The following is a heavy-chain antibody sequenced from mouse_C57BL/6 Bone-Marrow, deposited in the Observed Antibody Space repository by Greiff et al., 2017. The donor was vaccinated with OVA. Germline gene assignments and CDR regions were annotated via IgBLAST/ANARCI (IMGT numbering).Heavy chain of an antibody. V-gene: IGHV1-4*01. CDR1: GYTFTSYA. Sequence: VQLQQSGAELARPGASVKMSCQASGYTFTSYAIHWVKQRPGQGLEWIGYIYPTNDYTYYNQKFKGTATLTADKSSSTAYMQLRSLTSEVSAVYYCTKGYYFDYWGQGTTLTVSS. J-gene: IGHJ2*01. CDR3: TKGYYFDY. CDR2: IYPTNDYT.